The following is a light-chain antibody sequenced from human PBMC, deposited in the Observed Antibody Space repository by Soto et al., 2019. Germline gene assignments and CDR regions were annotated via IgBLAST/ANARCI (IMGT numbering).Light chain of an antibody. CDR3: QQYGSSPLT. CDR1: QSFSSSY. CDR2: GAS. V-gene: IGKV3-20*01. J-gene: IGKJ4*01. Sequence: EIVMTQSPATLSVSPGERATLSCRASQSFSSSYLAWYQQKPGQAPRLLIYGASSRATGIPDRFSGSGSGTDFTLTISRLEPEDFAVYYCQQYGSSPLTFGGGTKV.